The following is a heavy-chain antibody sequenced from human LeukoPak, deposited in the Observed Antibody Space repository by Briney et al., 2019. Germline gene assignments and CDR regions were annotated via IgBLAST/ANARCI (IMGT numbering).Heavy chain of an antibody. Sequence: ASVKVSCKASGYXFTGYYIHWVRQAPGQGLEWMGWINPNSGGTNYAQKFQGRVTMTRDTSISTAYMELSRLRSDDTAVYYCASDIAVAGTRSEYYYYYYGMDVWGQGTTVTVSS. CDR3: ASDIAVAGTRSEYYYYYYGMDV. CDR1: GYXFTGYY. CDR2: INPNSGGT. V-gene: IGHV1-2*02. D-gene: IGHD6-19*01. J-gene: IGHJ6*02.